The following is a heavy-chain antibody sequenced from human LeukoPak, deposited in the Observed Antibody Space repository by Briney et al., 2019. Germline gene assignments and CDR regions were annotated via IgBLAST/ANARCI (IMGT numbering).Heavy chain of an antibody. CDR2: ISGSGDYI. V-gene: IGHV3-21*01. CDR1: GFTFTNYY. J-gene: IGHJ4*02. D-gene: IGHD6-13*01. Sequence: PGGSLRLSCAVSGFTFTNYYMNWVRQAPGKGLEWVSSISGSGDYIFSADSMKGRFTISRDNAKNLLSLQMNSLRAEDTAVYYCARVYGSSWNNDYFDYWGQGALVTVSS. CDR3: ARVYGSSWNNDYFDY.